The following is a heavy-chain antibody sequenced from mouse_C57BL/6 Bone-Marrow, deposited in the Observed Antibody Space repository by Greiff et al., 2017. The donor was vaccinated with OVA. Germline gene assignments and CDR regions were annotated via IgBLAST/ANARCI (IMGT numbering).Heavy chain of an antibody. CDR2: ISSGSSTI. Sequence: EVKLVESGGGLVKPGGSLKLSCAASGFTFSDSGMHWVRQAPEKGLEWVAYISSGSSTIYYADTVKGRFTISRDNAKNTLFLQMTSLRAEDTAMYYCARVYLQGYFDVWGTGTTVTVSS. CDR1: GFTFSDSG. CDR3: ARVYLQGYFDV. J-gene: IGHJ1*03. D-gene: IGHD5-5*01. V-gene: IGHV5-17*01.